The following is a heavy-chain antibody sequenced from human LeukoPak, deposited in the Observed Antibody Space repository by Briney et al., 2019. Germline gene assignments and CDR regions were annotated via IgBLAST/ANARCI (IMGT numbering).Heavy chain of an antibody. J-gene: IGHJ3*02. Sequence: GGSLRLSCAASGFAFSSYVINWVRQAPGKGLEWVSAIGGTGRTYYADPVKGRITISRDNSKNTVFLQMNSLRAEDTAIFYCAKDMTTRGAFDIWGQGTMVTVSS. D-gene: IGHD1-1*01. CDR2: IGGTGRT. CDR3: AKDMTTRGAFDI. V-gene: IGHV3-23*01. CDR1: GFAFSSYV.